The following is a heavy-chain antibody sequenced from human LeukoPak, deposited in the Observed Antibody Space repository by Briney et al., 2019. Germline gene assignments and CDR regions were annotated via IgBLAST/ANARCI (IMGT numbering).Heavy chain of an antibody. CDR3: ARDRSIAVAGIPFDY. V-gene: IGHV1-18*01. CDR1: GYTFTSYG. D-gene: IGHD6-19*01. CDR2: ISAYNGNT. J-gene: IGHJ4*01. Sequence: GASVKVSCKASGYTFTSYGISWVRQAPGQGLEWMGWISAYNGNTNYAQKLQGRVTMTTDTSTSTAYMELRSLRSDDTAVYYCARDRSIAVAGIPFDYWXXXTLVTVSS.